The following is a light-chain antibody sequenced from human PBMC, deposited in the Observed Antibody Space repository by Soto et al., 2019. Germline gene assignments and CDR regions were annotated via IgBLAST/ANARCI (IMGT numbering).Light chain of an antibody. V-gene: IGKV1-39*01. J-gene: IGKJ3*01. Sequence: DIQMTQSPSSLSASVGDRVTITCRASQTIGTYLNLYQQTPGKAPKLLIYVASSLQSGVPSRFSGRGSGTDFTLTISSLQPEDFATYYCQQSFTAPFTVGPGTKVDIK. CDR2: VAS. CDR1: QTIGTY. CDR3: QQSFTAPFT.